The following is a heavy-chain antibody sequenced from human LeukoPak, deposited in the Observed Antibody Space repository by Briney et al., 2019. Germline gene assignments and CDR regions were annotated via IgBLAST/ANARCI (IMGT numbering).Heavy chain of an antibody. CDR1: GFTFSSYA. V-gene: IGHV3-23*01. CDR2: ISGSGGST. J-gene: IGHJ4*02. CDR3: ATARPVYDILTGFDY. Sequence: GGSLRLSCAASGFTFSSYAMSWVRQAPGKGLEWVSTISGSGGSTYYADSVKGRFTVSRDNSKNTLYLQMNSLRAEDTAVYYCATARPVYDILTGFDYWGQGTLVTVSS. D-gene: IGHD3-9*01.